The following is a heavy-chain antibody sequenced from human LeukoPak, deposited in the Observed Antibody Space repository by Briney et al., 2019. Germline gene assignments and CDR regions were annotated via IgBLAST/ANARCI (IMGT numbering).Heavy chain of an antibody. CDR3: ARRETYYYDSGGYSMDAFDI. D-gene: IGHD3-22*01. CDR2: IYSGGNT. V-gene: IGHV3-66*01. J-gene: IGHJ3*02. Sequence: GGSLRLSCAASGFTVSSNYMSWVRQAPGKGLEWVSVIYSGGNTYYADSVKGRFTISRDNSKNTLYLQMNSLRAEDTAVYYCARRETYYYDSGGYSMDAFDIWCQGRMGTVSS. CDR1: GFTVSSNY.